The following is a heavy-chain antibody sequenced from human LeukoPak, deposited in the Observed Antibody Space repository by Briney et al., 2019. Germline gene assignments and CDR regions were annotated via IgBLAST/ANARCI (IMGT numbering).Heavy chain of an antibody. CDR1: GFTVSSNY. CDR2: IYSGGST. CDR3: ASTVQLWGDAFDI. D-gene: IGHD5-18*01. Sequence: GGSLRLSCAASGFTVSSNYMSWVRQAPGKGLEWVSVIYSGGSTYYADSVKGRFTISRDNSKNTLYLQMNSLRAEDTAVYYCASTVQLWGDAFDIWGQGTMVTVSS. J-gene: IGHJ3*02. V-gene: IGHV3-53*01.